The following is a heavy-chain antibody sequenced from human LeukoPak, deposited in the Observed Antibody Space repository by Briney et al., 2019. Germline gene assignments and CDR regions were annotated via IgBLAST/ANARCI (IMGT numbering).Heavy chain of an antibody. CDR3: ARWYYDYVWGSYRFPSFDY. CDR1: GGSISSYY. V-gene: IGHV4-34*01. Sequence: PSETLSLTCTVSGGSISSYYWSWIRQPPGKGLEWIGEINHSGSTNYNPSLKSRVTISVDTSKNQFSLKLSSVTAADTAVYYCARWYYDYVWGSYRFPSFDYWGQGTLVTVSS. CDR2: INHSGST. D-gene: IGHD3-16*02. J-gene: IGHJ4*02.